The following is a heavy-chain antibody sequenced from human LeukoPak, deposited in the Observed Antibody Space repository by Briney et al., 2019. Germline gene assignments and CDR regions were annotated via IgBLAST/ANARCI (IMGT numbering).Heavy chain of an antibody. J-gene: IGHJ4*02. V-gene: IGHV4-59*12. CDR1: GGSISRYY. Sequence: SSETLSLTCTVSGGSISRYYWSWIRQPPGKGLEWIGYIYYSGSTSYNPSLKSRVTISVDRSKNQFSLKLSSVTAADTAVYYCAREVSSGWYEDYWGQGTLVTVSS. D-gene: IGHD6-19*01. CDR3: AREVSSGWYEDY. CDR2: IYYSGST.